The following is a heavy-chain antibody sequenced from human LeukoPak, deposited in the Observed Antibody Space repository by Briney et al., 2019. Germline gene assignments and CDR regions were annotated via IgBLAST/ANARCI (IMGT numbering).Heavy chain of an antibody. V-gene: IGHV3-9*01. D-gene: IGHD3-9*01. J-gene: IGHJ4*02. CDR3: AKGGKRYFDWLEQYYFDY. Sequence: TGGSLRLSCAASGFTFDDYAMHWVRHAPGKGLEWVSGISWNSGSIGYADSVKGRFTISRDNAKNSLYLQTNSLRAEDTALYYCAKGGKRYFDWLEQYYFDYWGQGTLVTVSS. CDR1: GFTFDDYA. CDR2: ISWNSGSI.